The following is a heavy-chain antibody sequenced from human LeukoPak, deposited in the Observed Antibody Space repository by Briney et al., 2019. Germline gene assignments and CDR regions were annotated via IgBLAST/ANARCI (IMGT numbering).Heavy chain of an antibody. CDR2: VYYTGST. V-gene: IGHV4-59*01. Sequence: SETLSLTCKVSGGSIYSSYWTWIRQPPGKGLEWIGYVYYTGSTSYNPSLKSRVLMSLDTSKDQFSLILASVTAADTAVYYCAREEGSSWSAFDYWGQGTLVTVSS. CDR1: GGSIYSSY. D-gene: IGHD6-13*01. CDR3: AREEGSSWSAFDY. J-gene: IGHJ4*02.